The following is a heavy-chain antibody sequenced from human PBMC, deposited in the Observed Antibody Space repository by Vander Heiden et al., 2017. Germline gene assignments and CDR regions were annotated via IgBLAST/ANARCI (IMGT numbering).Heavy chain of an antibody. CDR2: VYYIGDT. J-gene: IGHJ4*02. CDR3: ARWTRHINYFDS. CDR1: GGSISSSSFS. V-gene: IGHV4-39*01. Sequence: QLQLQESGPGLVKPSETLSLTCTVSGGSISSSSFSWGWVRQPPDKGLEWIGNVYYIGDTYYNPSLKSRITISIDTSRNQFSLRLSSVTAADTAVYYCARWTRHINYFDSWGQGTLVTVSS.